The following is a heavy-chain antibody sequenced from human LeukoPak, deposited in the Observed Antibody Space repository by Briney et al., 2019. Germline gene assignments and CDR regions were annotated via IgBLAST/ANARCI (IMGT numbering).Heavy chain of an antibody. CDR1: GFTFSTYW. V-gene: IGHV3-7*04. CDR3: ARDLDY. CDR2: RKEDGRQK. Sequence: QPGGSLRLSCAASGFTFSTYWMSWVRQAPGKGLEWVANRKEDGRQKFYVDSVKGRFSISRDNAKNSLYLQMDSLRAEDTAVYYCARDLDYWGQGTPVTVSS. J-gene: IGHJ4*02.